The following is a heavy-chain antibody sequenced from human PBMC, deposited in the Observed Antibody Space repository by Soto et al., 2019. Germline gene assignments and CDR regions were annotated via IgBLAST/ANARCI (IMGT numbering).Heavy chain of an antibody. V-gene: IGHV3-23*01. D-gene: IGHD4-17*01. CDR1: GFTFSSYA. CDR2: ISGSGGST. J-gene: IGHJ2*01. Sequence: EVQLLESGGGLVQPGGSLRLSCAASGFTFSSYAMSWVRQAPGKGLEWVSAISGSGGSTYYADSVKGRFTISRDNPKNTLYLQMNSLRAEDTAVYYCATMTTVTIGRWYFDLWGRGTLVTVSS. CDR3: ATMTTVTIGRWYFDL.